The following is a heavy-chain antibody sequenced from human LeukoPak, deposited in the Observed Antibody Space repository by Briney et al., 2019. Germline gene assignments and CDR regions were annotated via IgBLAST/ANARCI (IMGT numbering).Heavy chain of an antibody. V-gene: IGHV1-69*06. CDR2: IIPIFGTA. CDR3: ARDPHYYGSGRDAFDI. Sequence: SVKVSCKASGGTFSSYAISWVRQAPGQGLEWMGGIIPIFGTANYAQKFQGRVTITADKSTSTAYMELSSLRSEDTAVYYCARDPHYYGSGRDAFDIWGQGTMVTVSS. CDR1: GGTFSSYA. D-gene: IGHD3-10*01. J-gene: IGHJ3*02.